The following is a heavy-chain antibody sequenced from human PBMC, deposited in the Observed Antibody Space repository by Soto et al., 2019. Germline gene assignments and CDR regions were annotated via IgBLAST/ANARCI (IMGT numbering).Heavy chain of an antibody. J-gene: IGHJ6*02. CDR3: ARSLAVAGIGPYYYYGMDV. V-gene: IGHV4-39*01. Sequence: QLQLQESGPGLVKPSETLSLTCTVSGGSISSSSYYWGWIRQPPGKGLEWIGSIYYSGSTYYNPSLKSRVTISVDTSKNQFSLKLSSVTAADTAVYYCARSLAVAGIGPYYYYGMDVWGQGTTVTVSS. D-gene: IGHD6-19*01. CDR2: IYYSGST. CDR1: GGSISSSSYY.